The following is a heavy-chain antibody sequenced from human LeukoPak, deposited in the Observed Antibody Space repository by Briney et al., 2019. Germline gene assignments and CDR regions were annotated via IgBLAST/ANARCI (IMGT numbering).Heavy chain of an antibody. CDR2: IIPILGIA. Sequence: SVKVSCKASGGTFSSYAISWVRQAPGQGLEWMGRIIPILGIANYAQKFQGRVTITADKSTSTAYMELSSLRSEDTAVYYCARNYDSSGYYYFVWGQGTLVTVSS. CDR3: ARNYDSSGYYYFV. J-gene: IGHJ4*02. V-gene: IGHV1-69*04. D-gene: IGHD3-22*01. CDR1: GGTFSSYA.